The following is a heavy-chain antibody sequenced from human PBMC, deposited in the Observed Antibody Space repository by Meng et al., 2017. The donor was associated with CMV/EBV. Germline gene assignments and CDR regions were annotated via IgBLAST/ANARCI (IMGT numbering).Heavy chain of an antibody. CDR3: ARTLRTPDY. CDR2: IKQDGSEK. V-gene: IGHV3-7*01. J-gene: IGHJ4*02. Sequence: GGSLRLSCAASGFTFSTYWMSWVRQAPGKGLEWVATIKQDGSEKYYVDSVKGRFTISRDNAKNSLYLQMNSLRAEDTAVYYCARTLRTPDYWGQGTLVTSPQ. CDR1: GFTFSTYW. D-gene: IGHD5/OR15-5a*01.